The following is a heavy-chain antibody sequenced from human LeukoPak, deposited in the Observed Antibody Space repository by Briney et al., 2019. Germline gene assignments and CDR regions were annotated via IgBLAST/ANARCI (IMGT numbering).Heavy chain of an antibody. J-gene: IGHJ3*02. CDR3: ARLGSSTWKDAFDI. CDR1: GYTFTTYW. CDR2: IYPGDSDT. V-gene: IGHV5-51*01. Sequence: GESLKISCKGSGYTFTTYWIGWVRQMPGKGLEWVGIIYPGDSDTRYNTSVQGQVSISADKSLSTAYLQWSSLKASDTAMYYCARLGSSTWKDAFDIWGQGTMVTVSS. D-gene: IGHD6-13*01.